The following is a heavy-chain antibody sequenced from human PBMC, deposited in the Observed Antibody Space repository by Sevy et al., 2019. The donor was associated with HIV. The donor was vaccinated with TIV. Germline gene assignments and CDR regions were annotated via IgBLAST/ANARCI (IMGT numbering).Heavy chain of an antibody. J-gene: IGHJ4*02. CDR1: GFTYNGYG. Sequence: GGSLRLSCAAFGFTYNGYGMHWVRQAPGKGLEWVAVIWYDGSNKEYADSVKGRFTISRDNSKNTLYLQMNNLRAEDTAVYYCARESIAVDGIGYYFHYRGQGTLVTVSS. D-gene: IGHD6-19*01. CDR2: IWYDGSNK. CDR3: ARESIAVDGIGYYFHY. V-gene: IGHV3-33*01.